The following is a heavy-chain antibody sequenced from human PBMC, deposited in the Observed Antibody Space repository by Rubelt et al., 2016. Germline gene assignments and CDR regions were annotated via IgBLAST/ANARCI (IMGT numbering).Heavy chain of an antibody. Sequence: QVQLQESVPGLVKPSETLSITCTVSGGSISSYYWSWIRQPPGKGLEWIGSIYSSGSTNYNPSLKIICTISVKTARNNFSLKLSAVTAADRAVYYWARLRYSSSWNFDYWGQGTLVTVSS. V-gene: IGHV4-59*01. J-gene: IGHJ4*02. CDR3: ARLRYSSSWNFDY. D-gene: IGHD6-13*01. CDR1: GGSISSYY. CDR2: IYSSGST.